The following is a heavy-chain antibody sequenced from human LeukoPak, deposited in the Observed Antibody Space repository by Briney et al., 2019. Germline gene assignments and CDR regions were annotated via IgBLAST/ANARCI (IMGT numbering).Heavy chain of an antibody. Sequence: GGSLRLSCAASGFTFSSYAMHWVRQAPGKGLEYVSAISSNGGSTYYANSVKGRFTISRDNSKNTLYLQMGSLRAEDMAVYYCARDSAAAAPRNGASDIWGQGTMVTVSS. V-gene: IGHV3-64*01. D-gene: IGHD2-2*01. CDR3: ARDSAAAAPRNGASDI. CDR2: ISSNGGST. CDR1: GFTFSSYA. J-gene: IGHJ3*02.